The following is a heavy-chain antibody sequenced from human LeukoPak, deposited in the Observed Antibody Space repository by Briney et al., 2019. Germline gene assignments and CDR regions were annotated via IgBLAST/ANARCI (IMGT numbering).Heavy chain of an antibody. D-gene: IGHD2-21*02. V-gene: IGHV3-23*01. CDR1: GFTFSSYA. CDR2: ISGSGGST. J-gene: IGHJ4*02. Sequence: GGSLRLSCAASGFTFSSYAMSWVRQAPGKGLEWVSAISGSGGSTYYADSVKGRFTTSRDNSKNTLYLQMNSLRAEDTAVYYCAKEACGGDCYTPWYFDYWGQGTLVTVSS. CDR3: AKEACGGDCYTPWYFDY.